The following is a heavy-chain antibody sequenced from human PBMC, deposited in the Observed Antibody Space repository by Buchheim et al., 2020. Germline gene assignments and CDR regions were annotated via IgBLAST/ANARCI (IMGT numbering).Heavy chain of an antibody. D-gene: IGHD3-3*01. V-gene: IGHV1-46*03. CDR1: GYTFTSYY. J-gene: IGHJ4*02. CDR2: INPSGGST. CDR3: ARDSLPIWKAVPSNYFDY. Sequence: QVQLVQSGAEVKKPGASVKVSCKASGYTFTSYYMHWVRQAPGQGLEWMGIINPSGGSTSYAQKFQGRVTMTRDTSTRTVYMELSSLRSEDTAVYYCARDSLPIWKAVPSNYFDYWGQGTL.